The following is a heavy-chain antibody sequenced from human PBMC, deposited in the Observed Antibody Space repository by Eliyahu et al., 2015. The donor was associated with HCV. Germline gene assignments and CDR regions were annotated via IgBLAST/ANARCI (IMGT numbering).Heavy chain of an antibody. CDR2: IDWDDDK. J-gene: IGHJ4*02. Sequence: QVTLRESGPALVKPTQTLTLTCTFSGFSLTTSGMCVSWIRQPPGKALEWLARIDWDDDKYYNTSLKTRLTISKDTSKNQVVLTMTNMDPVDTATYYCARIRSAMAGRAGFEYWGQGTLVTVSS. V-gene: IGHV2-70*15. D-gene: IGHD6-19*01. CDR1: GFSLTTSGMC. CDR3: ARIRSAMAGRAGFEY.